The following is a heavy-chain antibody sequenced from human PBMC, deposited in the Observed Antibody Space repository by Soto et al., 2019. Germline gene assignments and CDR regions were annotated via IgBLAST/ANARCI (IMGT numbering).Heavy chain of an antibody. CDR3: AKDGDFWSGYYYYYCMDV. CDR1: GFTFSSYA. V-gene: IGHV3-23*01. J-gene: IGHJ6*03. CDR2: ISGSGGST. Sequence: PGGSLRLSCAASGFTFSSYAMSWVRQAPGKGLEWVSAISGSGGSTYYADSVKGRFTISRDNSKNTLYLQMNSLRAEDTAVYYCAKDGDFWSGYYYYYCMDVWGKGTTVTVSS. D-gene: IGHD3-3*01.